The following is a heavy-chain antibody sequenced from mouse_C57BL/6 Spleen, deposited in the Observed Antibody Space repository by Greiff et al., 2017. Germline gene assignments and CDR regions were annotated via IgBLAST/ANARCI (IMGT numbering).Heavy chain of an antibody. CDR2: IHPNSGST. CDR1: GYTFTSYW. J-gene: IGHJ4*01. V-gene: IGHV1-64*01. CDR3: ARWLDYYGSSYDYAMDY. D-gene: IGHD1-1*01. Sequence: QVQLQQPGAELVKPGASVKLSCKASGYTFTSYWMHWVKQRPGQGLEWIGMIHPNSGSTNYNEKFKSKATLTVDKSSSTAYMQLRSLTSEDSAVYYCARWLDYYGSSYDYAMDYWGQGTSVTVSS.